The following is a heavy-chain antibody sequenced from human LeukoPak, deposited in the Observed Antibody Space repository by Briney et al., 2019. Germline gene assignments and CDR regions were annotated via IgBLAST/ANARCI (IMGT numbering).Heavy chain of an antibody. CDR2: ISGSGGST. J-gene: IGHJ4*02. D-gene: IGHD1-26*01. Sequence: PGGSLRLSCAASGFTFSSYAMSWVRQAPGKGLEWVSAISGSGGSTYYADSVKGRLTISRDNSKNTLYLQMNSLRAEDTAVYYCAKDRWELLGGTFDYWGQGTLVTVSS. CDR1: GFTFSSYA. CDR3: AKDRWELLGGTFDY. V-gene: IGHV3-23*01.